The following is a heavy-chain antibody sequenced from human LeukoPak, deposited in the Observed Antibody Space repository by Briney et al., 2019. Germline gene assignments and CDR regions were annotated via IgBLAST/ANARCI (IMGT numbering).Heavy chain of an antibody. CDR1: GGSISSSGNY. V-gene: IGHV4-39*01. CDR3: ARSHSSGWVDY. Sequence: SETLSLTCTVSGGSISSSGNYWRCIRQPPGKGLEWIGTIYYSGSTYYNPSLKSRVTISADTSKNQFSLNLTSVTAADTAVYYCARSHSSGWVDYWGQGTLVTVSS. D-gene: IGHD6-25*01. J-gene: IGHJ4*02. CDR2: IYYSGST.